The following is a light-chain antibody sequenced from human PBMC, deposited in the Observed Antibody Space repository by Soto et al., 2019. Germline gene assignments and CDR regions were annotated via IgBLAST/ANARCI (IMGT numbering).Light chain of an antibody. J-gene: IGKJ4*01. CDR2: DAS. Sequence: EIVLTQSPATLSLFPGDRATLSCRASQSVSNYLAWYQQTPGQAPRLLIYDASNRATGIPARFSGSGSGTDFTLTISGLEPEEFAVYYCQQRTNWPPFTFGGGTKVEIK. CDR1: QSVSNY. CDR3: QQRTNWPPFT. V-gene: IGKV3-11*01.